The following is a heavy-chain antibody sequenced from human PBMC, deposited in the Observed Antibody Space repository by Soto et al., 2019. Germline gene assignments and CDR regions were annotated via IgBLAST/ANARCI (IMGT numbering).Heavy chain of an antibody. CDR2: INHSGST. CDR1: GGSFSGYY. D-gene: IGHD6-13*01. V-gene: IGHV4-34*01. Sequence: SETLSLTCAVYGGSFSGYYWSWIRQPPGKGLEWIGEINHSGSTNYNPSLKSRVTISVDTSKNQFSLKLSSVTAADTAVYYCARGRMRSSSWYDYWGQGTLVTVSS. J-gene: IGHJ4*02. CDR3: ARGRMRSSSWYDY.